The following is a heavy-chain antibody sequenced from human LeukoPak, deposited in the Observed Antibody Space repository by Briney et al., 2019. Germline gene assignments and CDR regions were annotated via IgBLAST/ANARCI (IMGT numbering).Heavy chain of an antibody. Sequence: GASVKVSCKVSGYTITELSMHWVRQAPGKGLEWMGGFDPEDGETIYAQKFQGRVTMTEDTSTDTAYMELSSLRSEDTAVYYCATIVVVKGPDAFDIWGQGTMVTVSS. V-gene: IGHV1-24*01. CDR1: GYTITELS. CDR3: ATIVVVKGPDAFDI. CDR2: FDPEDGET. D-gene: IGHD3-22*01. J-gene: IGHJ3*02.